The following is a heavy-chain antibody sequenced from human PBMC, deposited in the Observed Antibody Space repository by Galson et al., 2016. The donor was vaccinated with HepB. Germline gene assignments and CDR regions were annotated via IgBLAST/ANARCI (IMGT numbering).Heavy chain of an antibody. CDR2: TYYKSKWYN. J-gene: IGHJ6*02. V-gene: IGHV6-1*01. Sequence: CAISGDSVSSNSAAWNWIRQSPSRGLEWLGRTYYKSKWYNDYAVSVKSRINIKPDTSKNHFSLQLNSMTPEDTAVYYCARVSVTMVRGVILYYYGMDVWGQGTAVTVSS. CDR3: ARVSVTMVRGVILYYYGMDV. D-gene: IGHD3-10*01. CDR1: GDSVSSNSAA.